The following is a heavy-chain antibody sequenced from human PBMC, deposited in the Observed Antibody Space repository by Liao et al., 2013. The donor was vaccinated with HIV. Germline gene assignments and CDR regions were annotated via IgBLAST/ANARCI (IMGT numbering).Heavy chain of an antibody. Sequence: QVQLQQWGAGLLKPSETLSLTCAVYGGSFSGYYWSWIRQPPGKGLEWIGEINHSGSTNYNPSLKSRVTISVDTSKNQFSLNLGSVTAADTAVYYCARVGKQCTSNTCYSLYAFDVWGQGTRVTVSS. CDR3: ARVGKQCTSNTCYSLYAFDV. CDR1: GGSFSGYY. J-gene: IGHJ3*01. CDR2: INHSGST. D-gene: IGHD2-2*01. V-gene: IGHV4-34*01.